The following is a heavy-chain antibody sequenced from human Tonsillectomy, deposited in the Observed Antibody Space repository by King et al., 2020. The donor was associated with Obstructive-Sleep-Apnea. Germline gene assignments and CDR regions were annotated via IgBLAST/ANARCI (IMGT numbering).Heavy chain of an antibody. V-gene: IGHV4-31*03. Sequence: VQLTESGPGLVKPSQTLSLTCTVSGGSISSGGYYWSWIRQHPGKGLEWIGYIYYSGSTYYNPSLKSRVTISVDTSKNQFFLKLSSVTAADTAVYYCARGRFYYYDSSGYPDYWGQGTLVTVSS. CDR3: ARGRFYYYDSSGYPDY. J-gene: IGHJ4*02. CDR1: GGSISSGGYY. CDR2: IYYSGST. D-gene: IGHD3-22*01.